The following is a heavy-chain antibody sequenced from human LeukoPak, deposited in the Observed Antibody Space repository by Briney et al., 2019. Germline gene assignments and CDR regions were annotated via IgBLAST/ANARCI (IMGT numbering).Heavy chain of an antibody. Sequence: SETLSLTCTVSGGSISSSSYYWGWIRQPPGKGLEWIGSIYYSGSTYYNPSLKSRVTISVDTSKNQFSLKLSSVTAADTAVYYCAKVVHSYSSSWYYGYWGQGTLVTVSS. CDR2: IYYSGST. J-gene: IGHJ4*02. CDR1: GGSISSSSYY. D-gene: IGHD6-13*01. CDR3: AKVVHSYSSSWYYGY. V-gene: IGHV4-39*07.